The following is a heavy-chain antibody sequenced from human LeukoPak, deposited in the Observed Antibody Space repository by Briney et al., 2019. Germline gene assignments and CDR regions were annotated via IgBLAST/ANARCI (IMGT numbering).Heavy chain of an antibody. J-gene: IGHJ3*02. CDR3: ARPTYGDYVYGDAFDI. V-gene: IGHV4-34*01. CDR2: INHSGST. Sequence: SETLSLTRAVYGGSFSGYYWSWIRQPPGKGLEWIGGINHSGSTNYNPSLKSRVTISVDTSKNQFSLKLSSVTAADTAVYYCARPTYGDYVYGDAFDIWGQGTMVTVSS. D-gene: IGHD4-17*01. CDR1: GGSFSGYY.